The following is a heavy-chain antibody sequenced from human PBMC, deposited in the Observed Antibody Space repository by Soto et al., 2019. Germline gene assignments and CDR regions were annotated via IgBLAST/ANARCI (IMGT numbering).Heavy chain of an antibody. D-gene: IGHD2-21*02. CDR1: GGSIRSYY. Sequence: QVQLEESGPGLVKPSETLSLTCTVSGGSIRSYYWSWIRQPPGKGLEWIGNIYYTGSTNYNPSLKSRVTISLGTSENHFSLKLSSVTAADSAVYYCAREGPIFCGGDCYSSPWGQGTLVTVSS. V-gene: IGHV4-59*01. J-gene: IGHJ5*02. CDR2: IYYTGST. CDR3: AREGPIFCGGDCYSSP.